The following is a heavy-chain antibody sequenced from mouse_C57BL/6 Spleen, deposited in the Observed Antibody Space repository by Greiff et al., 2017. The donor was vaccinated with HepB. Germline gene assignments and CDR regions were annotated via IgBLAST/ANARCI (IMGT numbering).Heavy chain of an antibody. CDR1: GYTFTSYW. J-gene: IGHJ1*03. CDR2: IDPSDSYT. D-gene: IGHD1-1*01. V-gene: IGHV1-69*01. Sequence: VQLQQPGAELVMPGASVKLSCKASGYTFTSYWMHWVKQRPGQGLEWIGEIDPSDSYTNYNQKFKGKSTLTVDTSSSTAYMQLSSLTSEDSAVYYCARCYYGSSYRYFGVWGTGTTVTVSS. CDR3: ARCYYGSSYRYFGV.